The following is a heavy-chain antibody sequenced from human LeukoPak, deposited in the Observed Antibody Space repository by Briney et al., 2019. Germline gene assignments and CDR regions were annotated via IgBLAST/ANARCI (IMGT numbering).Heavy chain of an antibody. Sequence: GASVKVSCKASGYTFTNYYIHWVRQAPGQGLEWMGIINPSGGSTNYAQNFQGRVTMTRDTSTSTVYMELSRLRSDDTAVYYCARVLDYGDYSFDYWGQGTLVTVSS. V-gene: IGHV1-46*01. J-gene: IGHJ4*02. CDR3: ARVLDYGDYSFDY. CDR2: INPSGGST. CDR1: GYTFTNYY. D-gene: IGHD4-17*01.